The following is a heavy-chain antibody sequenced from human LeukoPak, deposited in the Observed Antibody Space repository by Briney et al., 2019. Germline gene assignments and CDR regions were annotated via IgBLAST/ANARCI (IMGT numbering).Heavy chain of an antibody. V-gene: IGHV1-2*02. CDR1: GGTFSSYA. CDR2: INPNSGGT. J-gene: IGHJ4*02. Sequence: GASVKVSCKASGGTFSSYAISWVRQAPGQGLEWMGWINPNSGGTNYAQKFQGRVTMTRDTSISTAYMELSRLRSDDTAVYYCARSPLEWLLPAPLDYWGQGTLVTVSS. CDR3: ARSPLEWLLPAPLDY. D-gene: IGHD3-3*01.